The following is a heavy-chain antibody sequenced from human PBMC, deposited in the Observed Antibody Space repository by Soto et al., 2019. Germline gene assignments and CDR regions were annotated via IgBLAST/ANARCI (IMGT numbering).Heavy chain of an antibody. CDR3: ARRRLRYGSWYFHL. CDR1: GGAFSSYA. J-gene: IGHJ2*01. CDR2: NLPLFNIS. Sequence: QVQLVQSGAEVKKPGSSVKVSCKASGGAFSSYAISWVRQAPGQGLEWMGGNLPLFNISNYAQKFQGRVTITADQPTSPAHMGLSNPTSEDTAVYYCARRRLRYGSWYFHLWGRGTLITVSS. D-gene: IGHD5-18*01. V-gene: IGHV1-69*17.